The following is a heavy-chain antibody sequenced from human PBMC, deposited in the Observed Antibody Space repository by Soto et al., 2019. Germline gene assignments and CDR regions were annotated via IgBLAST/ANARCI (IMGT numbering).Heavy chain of an antibody. J-gene: IGHJ6*02. D-gene: IGHD3-3*01. CDR2: ISSDSRAI. CDR3: ARIKLVEWFFINVDVYDMDV. CDR1: GFSLSDYA. V-gene: IGHV3-48*02. Sequence: GGSLRLSCVASGFSLSDYAVNGVRQAPGKGLEWVSFISSDSRAIYYADSVEGRFTVSRDNARNSVSLQMDNLRDEDAAVYYCARIKLVEWFFINVDVYDMDVWGQGTPVTVSS.